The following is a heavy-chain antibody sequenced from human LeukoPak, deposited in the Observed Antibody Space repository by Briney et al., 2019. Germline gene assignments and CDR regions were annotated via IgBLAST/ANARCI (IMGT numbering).Heavy chain of an antibody. J-gene: IGHJ5*02. CDR3: ARDSGTTGEVKFDP. V-gene: IGHV4-4*07. Sequence: SETLSLTCSVSGGSISNLYLSWIRQPAGKGLEWIGRIYVSGRIDYNPSLRSRVTMSVDTSKSQLSLRVRSVTAADTGVYYCARDSGTTGEVKFDPWGQGTLVTVSS. CDR1: GGSISNLY. D-gene: IGHD3-10*01. CDR2: IYVSGRI.